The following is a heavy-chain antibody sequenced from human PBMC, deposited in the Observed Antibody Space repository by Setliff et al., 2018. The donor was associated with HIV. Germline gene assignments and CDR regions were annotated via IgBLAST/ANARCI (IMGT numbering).Heavy chain of an antibody. CDR2: IYTCGST. D-gene: IGHD3-10*01. CDR1: GASISSGNYY. V-gene: IGHV4-61*02. J-gene: IGHJ3*01. Sequence: SETLSLTCTVSGASISSGNYYWSWIRQPAGKGLEWIGRIYTCGSTNYNPSLKSRVTISLDTSKNQFSLKLSYVTAADTAVYYCARDQADVYNYLLSGAFDFWGQGAMVTVSS. CDR3: ARDQADVYNYLLSGAFDF.